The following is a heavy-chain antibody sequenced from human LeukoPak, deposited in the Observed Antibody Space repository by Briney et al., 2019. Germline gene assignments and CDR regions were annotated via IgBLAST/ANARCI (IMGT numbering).Heavy chain of an antibody. CDR3: ARFTAFNYYYAMDV. J-gene: IGHJ6*01. Sequence: PSETLSLTCTVSGVPIGSYSWSWVRQSPGKGLEWLASIYKTGTTKYNPSLKSRVTISPGASNQQGWSLRLSSVTAADTAVYFCARFTAFNYYYAMDVWVQGTTVIV. CDR1: GVPIGSYS. V-gene: IGHV4-59*01. CDR2: IYKTGTT. D-gene: IGHD3-3*02.